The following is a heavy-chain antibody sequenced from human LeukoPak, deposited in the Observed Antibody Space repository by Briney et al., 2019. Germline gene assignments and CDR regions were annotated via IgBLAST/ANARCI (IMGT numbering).Heavy chain of an antibody. Sequence: PSETLSLTCTVSGGSISSYYWSWIRQPPGKGLEWIGYIYYSGSTNYSPSLKSRVTMSVDTSKNQFSLKLSSLTAADTAVYYCARDPLEYCGGDCYTWGDAFDIWGQGTMVTVSS. V-gene: IGHV4-59*01. D-gene: IGHD2-21*01. CDR3: ARDPLEYCGGDCYTWGDAFDI. J-gene: IGHJ3*02. CDR2: IYYSGST. CDR1: GGSISSYY.